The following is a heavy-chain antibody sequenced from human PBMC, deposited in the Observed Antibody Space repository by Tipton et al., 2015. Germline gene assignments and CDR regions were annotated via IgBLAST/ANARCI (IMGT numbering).Heavy chain of an antibody. Sequence: TLSLTCDVSGYSISSGYYWSWIRQPPGKGLEWIGSFFHSGNTFHNPSLRSRVTISVDTSKTQFSLKMRSVTATDTAVYYCARARGRHGGLFDSWGQGTLVTVSS. J-gene: IGHJ4*02. CDR2: FFHSGNT. CDR3: ARARGRHGGLFDS. V-gene: IGHV4-38-2*01. D-gene: IGHD4-23*01. CDR1: GYSISSGYY.